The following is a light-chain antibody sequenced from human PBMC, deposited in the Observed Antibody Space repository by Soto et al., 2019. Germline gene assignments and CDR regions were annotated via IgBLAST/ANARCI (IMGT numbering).Light chain of an antibody. Sequence: DIQLTQSPSSLSASVGDSVTISCRASQHIATYLNWIQHISGKAPKLLIYTVSTPQSGVPSRFSCSGYGTVFILTISALQPEDSATYYCQQTYSTHLTFDPGTKVNIK. V-gene: IGKV1-39*01. J-gene: IGKJ3*01. CDR1: QHIATY. CDR3: QQTYSTHLT. CDR2: TVS.